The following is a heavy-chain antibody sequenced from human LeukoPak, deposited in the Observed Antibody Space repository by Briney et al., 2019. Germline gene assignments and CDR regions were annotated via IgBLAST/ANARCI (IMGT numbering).Heavy chain of an antibody. CDR1: GYTFTGYY. CDR3: ARGDYSDLKPFDY. J-gene: IGHJ4*02. Sequence: ASVKVSCKASGYTFTGYYMHWVRQAPGQGLEWMGWINPNSGGTNYAQKFQGRVTMTRDTSITTAYLVVTRLIPDGTAVYFCARGDYSDLKPFDYWGQGTLVTVSS. D-gene: IGHD4-11*01. CDR2: INPNSGGT. V-gene: IGHV1-2*02.